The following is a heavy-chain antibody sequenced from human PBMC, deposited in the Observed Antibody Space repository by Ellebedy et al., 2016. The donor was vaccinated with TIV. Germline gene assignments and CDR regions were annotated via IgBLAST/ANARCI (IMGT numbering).Heavy chain of an antibody. D-gene: IGHD2-2*01. CDR1: GYTFTNYG. V-gene: IGHV1-18*04. CDR2: ISTYNGNA. CDR3: ARGGLYCSSTSCHPWEGAFDI. Sequence: ASVKVSCKASGYTFTNYGITWVRQAPGQGLEWMGWISTYNGNANYAQKLQGRVTMTTDTSTSTVYMELRSLRSDDTAVYYCARGGLYCSSTSCHPWEGAFDIWGQGTMVTVSS. J-gene: IGHJ3*02.